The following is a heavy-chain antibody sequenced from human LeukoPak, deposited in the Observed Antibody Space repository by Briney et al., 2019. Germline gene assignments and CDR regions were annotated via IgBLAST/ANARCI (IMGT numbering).Heavy chain of an antibody. CDR2: INHSGST. CDR3: ARRLISGWYASGGWFDP. V-gene: IGHV4-34*01. CDR1: GGSFSGYY. J-gene: IGHJ5*02. D-gene: IGHD6-19*01. Sequence: SETLSLTCAVYGGSFSGYYWSWIRQPPGKGLEWIGGINHSGSTNYNPSLKSRVTISVDTSKNQFSLKLSSVTAADTAVYYCARRLISGWYASGGWFDPWGQGTLVTVSS.